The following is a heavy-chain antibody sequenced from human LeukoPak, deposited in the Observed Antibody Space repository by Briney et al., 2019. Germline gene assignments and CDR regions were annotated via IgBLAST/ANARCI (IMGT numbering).Heavy chain of an antibody. V-gene: IGHV3-21*01. CDR3: ARDIVVVPAAIQGNWFDP. D-gene: IGHD2-2*02. Sequence: GGSLRLSCAASGFTFSSYSMNWVRQAPGKGLEWVSSISSSSYIYYADSVKGRFTISRDNAKNSLYLQMNSLRAEDTAVYYCARDIVVVPAAIQGNWFDPWGQGTLVTVSS. J-gene: IGHJ5*02. CDR2: ISSSSYI. CDR1: GFTFSSYS.